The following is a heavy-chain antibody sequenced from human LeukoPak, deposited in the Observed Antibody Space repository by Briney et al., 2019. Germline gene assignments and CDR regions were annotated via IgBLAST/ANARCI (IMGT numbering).Heavy chain of an antibody. CDR2: LIPVLGMS. D-gene: IGHD4-17*01. CDR1: GGTFSSYA. J-gene: IGHJ4*02. Sequence: GASVKVSCKASGGTFSSYAISWVRQAPGQGLEWMGRLIPVLGMSHYAPGFQGRVTLTADRSTNTAYMELDRLTSDDTAVYFCARDRGGDFDLAFFDHWGQGTLVTVSS. CDR3: ARDRGGDFDLAFFDH. V-gene: IGHV1-69*04.